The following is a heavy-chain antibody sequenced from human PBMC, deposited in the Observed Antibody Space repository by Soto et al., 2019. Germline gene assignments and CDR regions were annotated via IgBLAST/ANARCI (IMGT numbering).Heavy chain of an antibody. D-gene: IGHD5-12*01. Sequence: KASETLSLTCTLSGGSISSYYWNWIRQPPGKALEWIGYIYYSGSTNYNPSLKSRVTISVDTSKNQFSLKLYSVTAADTAVYYCARGGWLQSPFGRYYFDYWGQGTLVTVSS. CDR2: IYYSGST. V-gene: IGHV4-59*12. CDR1: GGSISSYY. CDR3: ARGGWLQSPFGRYYFDY. J-gene: IGHJ4*02.